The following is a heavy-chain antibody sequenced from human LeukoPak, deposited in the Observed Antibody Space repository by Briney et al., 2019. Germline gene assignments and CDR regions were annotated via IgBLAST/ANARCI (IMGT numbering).Heavy chain of an antibody. V-gene: IGHV1-18*01. CDR2: ISADSGNT. Sequence: ASVKVSFKASGYTFVGYGISWVRQAPGQGLEWMGWISADSGNTRYAQKFQGRVTMTTDTSTTTVYMELRTLTSDDTALYYCARDYYASRGYHEDCFDPWGQGTLVTVSS. CDR3: ARDYYASRGYHEDCFDP. CDR1: GYTFVGYG. D-gene: IGHD3-22*01. J-gene: IGHJ5*02.